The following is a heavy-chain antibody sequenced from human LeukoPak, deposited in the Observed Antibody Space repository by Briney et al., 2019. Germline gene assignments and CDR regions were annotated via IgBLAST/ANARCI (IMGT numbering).Heavy chain of an antibody. CDR3: ARDRFTGWFDP. V-gene: IGHV1-3*01. CDR2: INAGNGNT. Sequence: ASVKVSCKASEYTFTSYAMRWVRQAPGQRLEWMGWINAGNGNTKYSQKFQGRVTITRDTSASTAYMELSSLRSEDTAVYYCARDRFTGWFDPWGQGTLVTVSS. CDR1: EYTFTSYA. J-gene: IGHJ5*02. D-gene: IGHD4-11*01.